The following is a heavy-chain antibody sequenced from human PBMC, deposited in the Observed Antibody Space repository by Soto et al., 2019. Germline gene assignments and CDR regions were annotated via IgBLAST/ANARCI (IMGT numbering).Heavy chain of an antibody. D-gene: IGHD2-21*01. CDR2: IWDDGSNK. V-gene: IGHV3-33*01. J-gene: IGHJ6*02. CDR3: ARGLWGMDV. Sequence: QVQLVESGGGVVQPARSLRLSCAASGFTFSSYGMHWVRQAAGEGLEWVTVIWDDGSNKYYADSVKGRFTISRDNSKNTLYLQMNSLRAEDTAVYYCARGLWGMDVWGQGTTVTVSS. CDR1: GFTFSSYG.